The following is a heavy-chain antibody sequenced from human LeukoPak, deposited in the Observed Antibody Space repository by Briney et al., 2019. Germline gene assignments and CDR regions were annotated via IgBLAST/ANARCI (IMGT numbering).Heavy chain of an antibody. D-gene: IGHD6-13*01. V-gene: IGHV4-31*03. CDR2: IYYSGST. CDR3: ARKWSSSWTPWFDP. J-gene: IGHJ5*02. CDR1: GGSISSGGYY. Sequence: SQTLSLTCTVSGGSISSGGYYWSWIRQHPGKGLEWIGYIYYSGSTYYNPSLKSRVTISVDTSKNQFSLKLSSVTAADTAVYYCARKWSSSWTPWFDPWGQGTLVTVSS.